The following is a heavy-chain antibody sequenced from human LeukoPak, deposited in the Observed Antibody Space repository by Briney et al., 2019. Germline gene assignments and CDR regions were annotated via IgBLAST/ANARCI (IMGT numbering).Heavy chain of an antibody. CDR3: AQKRGGYTPSDY. CDR2: ISGSGDSA. D-gene: IGHD5-12*01. J-gene: IGHJ4*02. Sequence: GGSLRLSCVASGFTFNHYGMNWVRQAPGKGLEWVSIISGSGDSAFYADSVKGRFTISRDNSKNTLYLQMNSLRAEDTAIYYCAQKRGGYTPSDYWGQGTLVTVSS. V-gene: IGHV3-23*01. CDR1: GFTFNHYG.